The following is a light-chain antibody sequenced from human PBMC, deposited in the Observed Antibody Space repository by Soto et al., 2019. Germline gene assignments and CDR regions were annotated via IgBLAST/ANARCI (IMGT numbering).Light chain of an antibody. V-gene: IGKV1-27*01. CDR2: SAS. CDR3: QKYNTVPAT. J-gene: IGKJ5*01. Sequence: DIQMTQSPPSLSASVGDRVTITCRASQGIGNSLAWYQQKPGTVPKLLIYSASTLQSGVPSRFSVSGSGTDFTLTISGLQREEVAAYYCQKYNTVPATFGQGTRLEIK. CDR1: QGIGNS.